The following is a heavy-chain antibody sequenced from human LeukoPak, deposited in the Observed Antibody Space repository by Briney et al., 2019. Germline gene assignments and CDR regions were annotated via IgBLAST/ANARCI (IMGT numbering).Heavy chain of an antibody. CDR2: IYYSGST. D-gene: IGHD6-19*01. CDR1: GGSISSYY. J-gene: IGHJ4*02. CDR3: ARHEREWLVDY. V-gene: IGHV4-59*08. Sequence: PSETLSLTCTVSGGSISSYYWSWIRQPPGKGLEWIGYIYYSGSTNYNPSLKSRVTISVDTSKNQFSLKLSSVTAADTAAYYCARHEREWLVDYWGQGTLVTVSS.